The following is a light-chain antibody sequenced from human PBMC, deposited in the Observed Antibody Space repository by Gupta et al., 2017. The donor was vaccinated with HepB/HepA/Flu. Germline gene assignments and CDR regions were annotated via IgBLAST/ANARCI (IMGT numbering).Light chain of an antibody. V-gene: IGLV1-40*01. CDR1: SSNIGAGYD. Sequence: QSVLTQPPSVSGAPGQRVTISCTGSSSNIGAGYDVPWYQQLPGTAAKLLIYGNSNRPSGVPDRFSGSKSGTSASLAITGLQAEDEADYYCQSYDSSLSGYVVFGGGTKLTVL. CDR2: GNS. J-gene: IGLJ2*01. CDR3: QSYDSSLSGYVV.